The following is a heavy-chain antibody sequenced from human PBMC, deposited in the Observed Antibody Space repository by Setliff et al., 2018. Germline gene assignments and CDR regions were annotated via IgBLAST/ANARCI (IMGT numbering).Heavy chain of an antibody. CDR3: ARTGTYRYFDS. J-gene: IGHJ4*02. Sequence: SETLSLTCTVSGGSISSSGHSSGSYYWAWIRQPPGKGLEWIGRIYYNGHTYYNASLKSRLTISVDTSKNQFSLGLRSVTAADTAVYYCARTGTYRYFDSWGQGTLVTVSS. CDR1: GGSISSSGHSSGSYY. CDR2: IYYNGHT. D-gene: IGHD1-1*01. V-gene: IGHV4-39*01.